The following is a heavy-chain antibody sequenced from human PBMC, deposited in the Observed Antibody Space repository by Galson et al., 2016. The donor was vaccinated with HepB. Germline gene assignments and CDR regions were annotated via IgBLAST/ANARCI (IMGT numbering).Heavy chain of an antibody. J-gene: IGHJ6*02. Sequence: SLRLSCAASGFTFSNYWMSWVRQAPGKGLEWLSVSYADGRTYYAESVRGRFTISRDNSKNTLFLQMNNLSAEDTAVYYCARDPGFRNGMNVWGQGTTVTVSS. CDR1: GFTFSNYW. V-gene: IGHV3-53*01. CDR3: ARDPGFRNGMNV. CDR2: SYADGRT.